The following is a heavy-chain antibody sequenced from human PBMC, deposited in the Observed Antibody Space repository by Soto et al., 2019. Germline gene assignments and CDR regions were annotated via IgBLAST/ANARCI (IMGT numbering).Heavy chain of an antibody. V-gene: IGHV4-59*01. CDR3: ARGLPYNSGPESNWFDP. CDR1: GGSISSYY. D-gene: IGHD3-10*01. CDR2: IYHFGNT. Sequence: SETLSLTCTVSGGSISSYYWSWIRQTPGKGLEWIGYIYHFGNTKYNPSIKSRITISIDTSKNQFSLKVSSVTAADTAVYYCARGLPYNSGPESNWFDPWGQGTLVTVSS. J-gene: IGHJ5*02.